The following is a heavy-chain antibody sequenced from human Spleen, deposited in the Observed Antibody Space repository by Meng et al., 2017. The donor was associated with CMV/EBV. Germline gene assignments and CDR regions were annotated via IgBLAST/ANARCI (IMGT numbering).Heavy chain of an antibody. CDR3: ARDIGGSGRGWFDP. CDR1: GFTFSSYG. CDR2: IRYDGSNK. D-gene: IGHD6-19*01. J-gene: IGHJ5*02. V-gene: IGHV3-30*02. Sequence: ASGFTFSSYGMHWVRQAPGKGLEWVAFIRYDGSNKYYADSVKGRFTISRDNSKNTLYLQMNSLRAEDTAVYYCARDIGGSGRGWFDPWGQGTLVTVSS.